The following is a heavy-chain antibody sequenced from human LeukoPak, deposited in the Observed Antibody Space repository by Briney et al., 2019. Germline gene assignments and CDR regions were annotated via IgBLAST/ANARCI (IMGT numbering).Heavy chain of an antibody. J-gene: IGHJ4*02. Sequence: GGSLRLSCAASGFTFSRYWMNWVRQAPGKGLEWVANTKEDGSEMYYVDSVKGRFTISRDNAKKSLYLQMNSLRAEDTAVYYCVCHYSDTSGGYWGQGTLVTVSS. CDR3: VCHYSDTSGGY. D-gene: IGHD3-22*01. V-gene: IGHV3-7*01. CDR2: TKEDGSEM. CDR1: GFTFSRYW.